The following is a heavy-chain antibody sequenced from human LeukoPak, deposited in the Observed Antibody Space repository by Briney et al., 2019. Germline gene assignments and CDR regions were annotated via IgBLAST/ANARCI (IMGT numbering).Heavy chain of an antibody. CDR1: GGSLSSGDYY. CDR2: IYYSGST. D-gene: IGHD3-3*01. J-gene: IGHJ4*02. V-gene: IGHV4-30-4*08. Sequence: PSQTLSLTCTVSGGSLSSGDYYWSWIRRPPGKGLGWLGYIYYSGSTYYNPSLKGRVTISVDTSKNQFSLKLSSVTAADTAVYYCARVVFPFGVVIITPGTFDYWGQGTLVTVSS. CDR3: ARVVFPFGVVIITPGTFDY.